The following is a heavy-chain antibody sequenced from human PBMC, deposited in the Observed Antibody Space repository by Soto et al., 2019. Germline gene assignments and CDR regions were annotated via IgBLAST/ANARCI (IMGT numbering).Heavy chain of an antibody. J-gene: IGHJ4*02. D-gene: IGHD6-13*01. Sequence: SETLSLTCAVYGGSFSGYYWSWIRQPPGKGLEWIGEINHSGSTNYNPSLKSRVTISVDTSKNQFSLKLSSVTAADTAVYYCAREGIAADGRFDDWGQGTLVTLAS. V-gene: IGHV4-34*01. CDR3: AREGIAADGRFDD. CDR2: INHSGST. CDR1: GGSFSGYY.